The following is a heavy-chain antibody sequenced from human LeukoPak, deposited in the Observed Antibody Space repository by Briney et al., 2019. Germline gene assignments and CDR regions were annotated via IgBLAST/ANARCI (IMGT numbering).Heavy chain of an antibody. J-gene: IGHJ6*03. CDR2: IYTSGST. CDR1: GGSISSGSYY. D-gene: IGHD3-10*01. CDR3: ARGMVRGVSPGLEAGYYYYYYMDV. V-gene: IGHV4-61*02. Sequence: SETLSLTCTVSGGSISSGSYYWSWIRQPAGKGLEWIGRIYTSGSTNYNPSLKSRVTISVDTSKNQFSLKLSSVTAADTAVYYCARGMVRGVSPGLEAGYYYYYYMDVWGKGTTVTISS.